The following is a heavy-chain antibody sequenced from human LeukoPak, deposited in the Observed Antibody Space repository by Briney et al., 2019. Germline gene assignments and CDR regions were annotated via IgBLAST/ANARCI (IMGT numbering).Heavy chain of an antibody. D-gene: IGHD6-13*01. V-gene: IGHV2-5*01. CDR3: AHSNRWYSRLAIPSKWSWFDP. CDR1: GFSLSTSGVG. CDR2: IYWNDDK. Sequence: SGPTLVNPTQTLTLTCTFSGFSLSTSGVGVGWIRQPPGKALGWLALIYWNDDKRYSPSLKSRLTITKDTSKNQVVLTMTNMDPVDTATYYCAHSNRWYSRLAIPSKWSWFDPWGQGTLVTVSS. J-gene: IGHJ5*02.